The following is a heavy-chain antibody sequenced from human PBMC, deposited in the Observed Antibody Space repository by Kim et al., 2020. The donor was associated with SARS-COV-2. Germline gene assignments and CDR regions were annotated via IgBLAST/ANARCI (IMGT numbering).Heavy chain of an antibody. J-gene: IGHJ6*02. CDR2: IKSKTDGGTT. V-gene: IGHV3-15*01. Sequence: GGSLRLSCAASGFTFSNAWMSWVRQAPGKGLEWVGRIKSKTDGGTTDYAAPVKGRFTISRDDSKNTLYLQMNSLKTEDTAVYYCTTDPTTVTTYRRFYYYGMDVWGQGNTVTVSS. CDR3: TTDPTTVTTYRRFYYYGMDV. CDR1: GFTFSNAW. D-gene: IGHD4-17*01.